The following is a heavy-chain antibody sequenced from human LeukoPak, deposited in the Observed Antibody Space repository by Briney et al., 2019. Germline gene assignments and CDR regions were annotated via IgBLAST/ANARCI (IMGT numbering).Heavy chain of an antibody. CDR1: GGHIDSFF. CDR3: ASGGGWLIDY. V-gene: IGHV4-4*08. D-gene: IGHD6-19*01. Sequence: SETLSLTCTVSGGHIDSFFWNWTRQPPGKGLEWIGYIDNSGSTKYNPSLKSRITMSRDTSKNQFSLKLTSVTAADTAMYYCASGGGWLIDYWGQGTLVSVSS. J-gene: IGHJ4*02. CDR2: IDNSGST.